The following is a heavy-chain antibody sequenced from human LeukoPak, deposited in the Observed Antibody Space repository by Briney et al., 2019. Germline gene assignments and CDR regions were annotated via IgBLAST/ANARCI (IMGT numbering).Heavy chain of an antibody. CDR2: INPNSGGT. CDR1: GYTFTGYY. D-gene: IGHD3-22*01. J-gene: IGHJ4*02. V-gene: IGHV1-2*02. CDR3: ARGYYYDSSGYYEH. Sequence: ASVKLSCKASGYTFTGYYMHWVRQAPRQGLEWMGWINPNSGGTNYAQTFQGRVTMPRDTSISTAYMELSRLRSDDTAVYYCARGYYYDSSGYYEHWGRGTVVTVSS.